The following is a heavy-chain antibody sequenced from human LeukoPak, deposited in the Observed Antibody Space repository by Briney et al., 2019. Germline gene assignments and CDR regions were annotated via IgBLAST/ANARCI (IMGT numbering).Heavy chain of an antibody. CDR2: LDPKKGDT. CDR1: GYSFIDYY. CDR3: ARDMSDCNDDICHSKRNDL. J-gene: IGHJ4*02. V-gene: IGHV1-2*02. D-gene: IGHD2-15*01. Sequence: ASVKVSCKASGYSFIDYYIHWVRQAPGQGLEWMGWLDPKKGDTMYTQKFQGRVTMARGTSISTVYMEMRRLQFDDTAVYYCARDMSDCNDDICHSKRNDLWGRGTLVTVSS.